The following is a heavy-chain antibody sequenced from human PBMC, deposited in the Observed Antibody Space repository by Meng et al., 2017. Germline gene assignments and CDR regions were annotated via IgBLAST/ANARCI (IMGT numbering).Heavy chain of an antibody. Sequence: QGRLGQAGAEVKKPGASVKVSCKASGYTFTGYYMHWVRQAPGQGLEWMGRINPNSGGTNYAQKFQGRVTMTTDTSTSTAYMELRSLRSDDTTVYYCARDRLRGEFDPWGQGTLVTVSS. CDR2: INPNSGGT. CDR1: GYTFTGYY. D-gene: IGHD3-10*01. CDR3: ARDRLRGEFDP. V-gene: IGHV1-2*06. J-gene: IGHJ5*02.